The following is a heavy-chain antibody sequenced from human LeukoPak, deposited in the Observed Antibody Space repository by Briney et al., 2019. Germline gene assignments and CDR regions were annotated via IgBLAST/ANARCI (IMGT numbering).Heavy chain of an antibody. Sequence: PGGSLRLSCAASGFTFADCAMHWVRQAPGEGLEWVSPISGDGGSTYYADSVKGRFTISRDNSKNSLYLQMNSLRIEDTALYYCVKDKPRIGIDYWGQGSLVTVSS. J-gene: IGHJ4*02. CDR2: ISGDGGST. D-gene: IGHD1-26*01. V-gene: IGHV3-43*02. CDR3: VKDKPRIGIDY. CDR1: GFTFADCA.